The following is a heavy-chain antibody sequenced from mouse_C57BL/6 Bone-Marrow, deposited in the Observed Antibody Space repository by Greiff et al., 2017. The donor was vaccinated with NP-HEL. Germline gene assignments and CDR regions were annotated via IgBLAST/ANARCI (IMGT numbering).Heavy chain of an antibody. CDR2: INPSSGYT. V-gene: IGHV1-4*01. J-gene: IGHJ1*03. Sequence: VKLVESGAELARPGASVKMSCKASGYTFTSYTMHWVKQRPGQGLEWIGYINPSSGYTKYNQKFKDKATLTADKSSSTAYMQLSSLTSEDSAVYYCARRDLGYYGSSYGGWYFDVWGTGTTVTVSS. D-gene: IGHD1-1*01. CDR3: ARRDLGYYGSSYGGWYFDV. CDR1: GYTFTSYT.